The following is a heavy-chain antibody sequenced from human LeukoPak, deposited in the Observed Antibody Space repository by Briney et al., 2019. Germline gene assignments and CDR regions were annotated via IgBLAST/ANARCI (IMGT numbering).Heavy chain of an antibody. CDR2: IYSSGST. V-gene: IGHV4-59*01. CDR1: GGSISSYY. Sequence: PSETLSLTCTVSGGSISSYYWSWIRQPPGKGLEWIGYIYSSGSTNYNPSLKSRVTISLDTSKNQFSLKLSSVTATDTAVYYCARGKYAQLPWGWGQGTLVTVSS. CDR3: ARGKYAQLPWG. J-gene: IGHJ4*02. D-gene: IGHD2-2*01.